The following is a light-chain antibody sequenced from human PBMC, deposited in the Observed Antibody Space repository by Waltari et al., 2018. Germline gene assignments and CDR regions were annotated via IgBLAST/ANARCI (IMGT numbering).Light chain of an antibody. CDR3: AAWDDSLNGPV. Sequence: QSVLTQPPSASGPPGQRGTISCSRSSPNIGSNTENWYQKLAGTAPEPLIQRKNQRPAGVPDRFPGSTSGPSASLAVSGLQSEDEAEYYCAAWDDSLNGPVFGGGTKLTVL. J-gene: IGLJ3*02. CDR2: RKN. CDR1: SPNIGSNT. V-gene: IGLV1-44*01.